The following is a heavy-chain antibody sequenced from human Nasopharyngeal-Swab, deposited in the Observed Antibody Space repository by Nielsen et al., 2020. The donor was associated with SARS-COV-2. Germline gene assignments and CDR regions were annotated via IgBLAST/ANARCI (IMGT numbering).Heavy chain of an antibody. D-gene: IGHD1-14*01. J-gene: IGHJ4*02. CDR3: ARCVDSPSDRRFDY. V-gene: IGHV4-59*01. CDR1: GGSISSYY. Sequence: SETLSLTCTVSGGSISSYYWSWIRQPPGKGLEWIGYIHYSGSTNYNPSLKSRATISVDTSKNQFSLKLSSATAADTAVYYCARCVDSPSDRRFDYWGQGTLVTVSS. CDR2: IHYSGST.